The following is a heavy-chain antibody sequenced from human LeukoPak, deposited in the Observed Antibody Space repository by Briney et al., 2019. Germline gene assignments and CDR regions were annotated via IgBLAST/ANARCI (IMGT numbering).Heavy chain of an antibody. CDR2: IYTSGST. V-gene: IGHV4-39*07. CDR3: ARDHYYDSSGYYHFDY. Sequence: SETLSLTCTVSGGSISSSSYYWGWIRQPPGKGLEWIGRIYTSGSTNYNPSLKSRVTMSVDTSKNQFSLKLSSVTAADTAVYYCARDHYYDSSGYYHFDYWGQGTLVTVSS. J-gene: IGHJ4*02. D-gene: IGHD3-22*01. CDR1: GGSISSSSYY.